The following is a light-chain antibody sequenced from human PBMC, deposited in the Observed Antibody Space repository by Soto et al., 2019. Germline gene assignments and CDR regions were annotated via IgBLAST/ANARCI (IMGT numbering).Light chain of an antibody. J-gene: IGKJ5*01. CDR1: QSVLYTLNKRNY. CDR3: QQYYTTPTIS. V-gene: IGKV4-1*01. Sequence: DIVMTQSPDSLAMSLGERATINCKSSQSVLYTLNKRNYLSWYQQKPGQPPKLLIYWAYTRDSGVPDRFSASGSGTEFTFTISSLQAEEAAVYYCQQYYTTPTISFGQGTRLEIK. CDR2: WAY.